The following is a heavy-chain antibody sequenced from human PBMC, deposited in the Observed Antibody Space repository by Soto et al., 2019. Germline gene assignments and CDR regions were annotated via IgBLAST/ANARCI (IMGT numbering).Heavy chain of an antibody. CDR1: GYTFRNYG. D-gene: IGHD3-3*01. Sequence: QVQLVQSGADVKRPGASVKVSCKASGYTFRNYGITWVRQAPGQGLEWMAWISPYNGNTNYAQDLEGRVTMTTDTSTSTAYMELRSLTSENTAMYHCARDLVSGSDFWRAYNGGYFDYWGEGTLVTVSS. CDR3: ARDLVSGSDFWRAYNGGYFDY. V-gene: IGHV1-18*01. J-gene: IGHJ4*02. CDR2: ISPYNGNT.